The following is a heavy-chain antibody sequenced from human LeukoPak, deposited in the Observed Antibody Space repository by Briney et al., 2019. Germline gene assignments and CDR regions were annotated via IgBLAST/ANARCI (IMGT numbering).Heavy chain of an antibody. Sequence: SETRSLTCAVYGGSFSGYYWSWIRQPPAKGMEWIGEINHSGSTNYNPSLKSRVTISVDTSKNQFSLKLSSVTAADTAVYYCASHFQAPGDYWGQGTLVTVSS. D-gene: IGHD3-3*02. V-gene: IGHV4-34*01. CDR1: GGSFSGYY. CDR2: INHSGST. CDR3: ASHFQAPGDY. J-gene: IGHJ4*02.